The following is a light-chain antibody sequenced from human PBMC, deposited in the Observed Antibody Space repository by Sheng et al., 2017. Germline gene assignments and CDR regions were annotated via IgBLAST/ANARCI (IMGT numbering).Light chain of an antibody. Sequence: ETVMTQSPATLSVSPGERATLSCRASQSVSSNLAWYQQKPGQAPRLLIYAASTRATGIPARFSGGGSGTEFTLTISSLQSEDFATYYCQQYNSYPWTFGQGTKVEIK. CDR2: AAS. CDR3: QQYNSYPWT. J-gene: IGKJ1*01. CDR1: QSVSSN. V-gene: IGKV3-15*01.